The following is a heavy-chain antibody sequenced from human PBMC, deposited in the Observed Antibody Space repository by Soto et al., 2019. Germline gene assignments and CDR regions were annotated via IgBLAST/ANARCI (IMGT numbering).Heavy chain of an antibody. J-gene: IGHJ4*02. CDR3: ARGPPLGY. V-gene: IGHV4-30-2*01. Sequence: SETLSLTCTVSGGSISSGDYYWSWIRQPPGKGLECIGYIYHSRNTYYNPSLKSRVTISVDRSKNQFSLKLSSVTAADTAVYYCARGPPLGYWGQGTLVTVSS. CDR1: GGSISSGDYY. CDR2: IYHSRNT.